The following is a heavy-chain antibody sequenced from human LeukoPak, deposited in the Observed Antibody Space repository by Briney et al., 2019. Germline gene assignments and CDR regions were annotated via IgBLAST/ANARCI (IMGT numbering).Heavy chain of an antibody. Sequence: GASVKVSCKASGYTFTSYDINWVRQATGQGLEWMGWMNPNSGNTGYAQKFQGRVTMTRNTSIGTAYMELSSLRSEDTAVYYCARGVGGYSYGLGAYWFDPWGKGTLVTVSS. CDR3: ARGVGGYSYGLGAYWFDP. V-gene: IGHV1-8*01. CDR2: MNPNSGNT. CDR1: GYTFTSYD. D-gene: IGHD5-18*01. J-gene: IGHJ5*02.